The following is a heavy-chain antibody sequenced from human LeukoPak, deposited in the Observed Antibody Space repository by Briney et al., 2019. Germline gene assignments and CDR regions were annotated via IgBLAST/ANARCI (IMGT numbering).Heavy chain of an antibody. CDR3: AREESYSLFDY. J-gene: IGHJ4*02. V-gene: IGHV4-30-4*08. CDR2: IYYSGST. Sequence: KASQTLSLTCTVSGGSISSGDYYWSWIRQPPGKGLEWIGYIYYSGSTYYNASLKSRITISVDTSKNQFSLKLSSVTAADTAVYYCAREESYSLFDYWGQGTLVTVSS. D-gene: IGHD1-26*01. CDR1: GGSISSGDYY.